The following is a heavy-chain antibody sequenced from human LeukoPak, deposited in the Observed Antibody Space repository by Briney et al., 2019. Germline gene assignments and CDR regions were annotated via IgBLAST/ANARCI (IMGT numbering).Heavy chain of an antibody. CDR2: IKQDGSEK. CDR1: GFTFSSYW. Sequence: GGSLRLSCAASGFTFSSYWMSWVRQAPGKGLEWVANIKQDGSEKYYVDSVKGRFTISRDNAKNSLYLQMNSLRAEDTAVYYCARDMELELLESVFDYWGQGTLVTVSS. CDR3: ARDMELELLESVFDY. D-gene: IGHD1-7*01. V-gene: IGHV3-7*01. J-gene: IGHJ4*02.